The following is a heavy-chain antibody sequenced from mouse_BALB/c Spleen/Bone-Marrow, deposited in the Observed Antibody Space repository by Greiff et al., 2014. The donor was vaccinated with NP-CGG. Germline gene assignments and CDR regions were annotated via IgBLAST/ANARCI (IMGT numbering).Heavy chain of an antibody. CDR3: ARSGDSSGYGFAY. J-gene: IGHJ3*01. CDR2: IYPGDGST. Sequence: VQLQQSGPELVKPGALVKISCKASGYTFTSYDINRVKQRPGQGLEWIGWIYPGDGSTKYNEKFKGKATLTADKSSSTAYMQLSSLTTENSAVYFCARSGDSSGYGFAYWGQGTLVTVSA. CDR1: GYTFTSYD. D-gene: IGHD3-2*01. V-gene: IGHV1S56*01.